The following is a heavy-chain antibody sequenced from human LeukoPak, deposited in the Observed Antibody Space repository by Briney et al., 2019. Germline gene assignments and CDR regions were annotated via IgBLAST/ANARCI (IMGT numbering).Heavy chain of an antibody. CDR1: GGSISSSSYY. J-gene: IGHJ3*02. V-gene: IGHV4-39*01. D-gene: IGHD3-3*01. CDR3: ARQKNELRFLEWLLPNAFDI. Sequence: SETLSLTCTVSGGSISSSSYYWGWIRQPPGKGLEWIGSIYYSGGTYYNPSLKSRVTISVDTSKNQFSLKLSSVAAADTAVYYCARQKNELRFLEWLLPNAFDIWGQGTMVTVSS. CDR2: IYYSGGT.